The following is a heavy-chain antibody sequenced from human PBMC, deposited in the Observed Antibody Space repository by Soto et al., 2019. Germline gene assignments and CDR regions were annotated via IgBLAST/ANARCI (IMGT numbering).Heavy chain of an antibody. V-gene: IGHV3-33*01. CDR1: GFTFSSYG. J-gene: IGHJ6*02. Sequence: PXGSLRLSCAAAGFTFSSYGMHWVRQAPGKGLEWVAVIWYDGSNKYYADSVKGRFTISRDNSKNTLYLQMNSLRAEDTAVYYCARADDFWSGYDYYGMDVWGQGTTVTVSS. CDR3: ARADDFWSGYDYYGMDV. D-gene: IGHD3-3*01. CDR2: IWYDGSNK.